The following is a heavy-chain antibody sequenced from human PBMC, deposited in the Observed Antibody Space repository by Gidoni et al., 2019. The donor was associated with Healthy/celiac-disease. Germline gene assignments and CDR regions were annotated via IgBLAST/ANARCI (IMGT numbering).Heavy chain of an antibody. CDR1: GFTFSSYE. J-gene: IGHJ4*02. CDR2: ISSSGSTI. Sequence: EVQLVESGGGLVQPGGSLRLSCAASGFTFSSYEMNWVRQAPGKGLEWVSYISSSGSTIYYADSVKGRFTISRDNAKNSLYLQMNSLRAEDTAVYYCARDHLDYYDSSGYFSARGLFDYWGQGTLVTVSS. D-gene: IGHD3-22*01. CDR3: ARDHLDYYDSSGYFSARGLFDY. V-gene: IGHV3-48*03.